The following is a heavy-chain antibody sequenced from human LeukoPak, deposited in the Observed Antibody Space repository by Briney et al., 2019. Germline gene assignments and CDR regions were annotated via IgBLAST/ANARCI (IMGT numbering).Heavy chain of an antibody. Sequence: GGSLRLSCAASGFTFSSYAMSWVRQAPGKGLEWVSAISGSGGSTYYADSVKGRFTISRDNSKNTLYLQMNSLRAEDTAVYYCAKDLLGDPRDYGDPHDAFDIWGQGTMVTVSS. J-gene: IGHJ3*02. CDR1: GFTFSSYA. V-gene: IGHV3-23*01. CDR3: AKDLLGDPRDYGDPHDAFDI. D-gene: IGHD4-17*01. CDR2: ISGSGGST.